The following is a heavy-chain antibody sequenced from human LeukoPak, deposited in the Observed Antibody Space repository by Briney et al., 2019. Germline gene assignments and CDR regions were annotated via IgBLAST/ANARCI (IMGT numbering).Heavy chain of an antibody. J-gene: IGHJ3*02. D-gene: IGHD2-2*01. Sequence: GGSLRLSCAASGFTFSSYGMSWVRQAPGKGLEWVSAISGSGGSTYYADSVKGRFTISRDNSKNTLYLQMNSLRAEDTAVYYCAKDSAGCQLLSLGAFDIWGQGTMVTVSS. CDR2: ISGSGGST. CDR1: GFTFSSYG. CDR3: AKDSAGCQLLSLGAFDI. V-gene: IGHV3-23*01.